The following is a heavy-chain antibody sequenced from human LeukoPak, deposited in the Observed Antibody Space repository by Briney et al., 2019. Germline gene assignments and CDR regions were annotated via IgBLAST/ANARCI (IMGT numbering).Heavy chain of an antibody. CDR2: INHSGST. J-gene: IGHJ6*02. Sequence: SETLSLTCAVYGGSFSGYYWSWIRQPPGKGLEWIGEINHSGSTNYNPSLKSQVTISVDTSKNQFSLKLSSVTAADTAVYYCARAPTTVTTSYYYYGMDVWGQGTTVTVSS. CDR3: ARAPTTVTTSYYYYGMDV. CDR1: GGSFSGYY. V-gene: IGHV4-34*01. D-gene: IGHD4-17*01.